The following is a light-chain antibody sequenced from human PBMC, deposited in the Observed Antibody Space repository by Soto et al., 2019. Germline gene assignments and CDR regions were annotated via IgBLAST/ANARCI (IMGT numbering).Light chain of an antibody. Sequence: QSVLTQPPSVSGAPGQRVSISCTGSSTNIGAGYGTHSYQQRPGTAPKLVIYEVTKRPAGVSHRFSGSKSGNTASLTISGLQAEDETDYYCSSYTSTNHVVFGGGTKVTVL. CDR1: STNIGAGYG. CDR2: EVT. V-gene: IGLV1-40*01. J-gene: IGLJ2*01. CDR3: SSYTSTNHVV.